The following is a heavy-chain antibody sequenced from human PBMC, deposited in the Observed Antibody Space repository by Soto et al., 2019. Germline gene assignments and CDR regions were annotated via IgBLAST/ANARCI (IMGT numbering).Heavy chain of an antibody. CDR1: GGSISSYY. CDR2: IYYSGST. D-gene: IGHD1-20*01. CDR3: ARDPHNGDFDY. V-gene: IGHV4-59*01. J-gene: IGHJ4*02. Sequence: SETLSLTCTVSGGSISSYYWSWIRQPPGKGLEWIGYIYYSGSTNYNPSLKSRVTISVDTSKNQFSLKLSSVTAADTAVYYCARDPHNGDFDYWGQGTLVTVSS.